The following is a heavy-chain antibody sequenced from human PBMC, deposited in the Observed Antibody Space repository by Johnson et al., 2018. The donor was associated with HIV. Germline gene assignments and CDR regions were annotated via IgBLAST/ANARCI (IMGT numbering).Heavy chain of an antibody. J-gene: IGHJ3*01. D-gene: IGHD6-13*01. V-gene: IGHV3-66*02. CDR3: ARDGKYSSSGPDAFDV. CDR1: GFTVRSNY. Sequence: VQLVESGGGLVQRGGSLRLSCAASGFTVRSNYMTWVRQAPGKGLEWVSVIYSGGSTYSADPVNGRFTISRDHSENTLYLQMNSLRPEETAVYFCARDGKYSSSGPDAFDVWGQGTMVAVSS. CDR2: IYSGGST.